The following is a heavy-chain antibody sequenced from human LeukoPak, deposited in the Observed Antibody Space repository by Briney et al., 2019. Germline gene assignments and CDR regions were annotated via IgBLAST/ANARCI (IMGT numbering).Heavy chain of an antibody. CDR2: IYYSGST. J-gene: IGHJ3*02. Sequence: PSGTLSLTCSVSGGSISSGDYYWSWIRQPPGKGLEWIGYIYYSGSTYYNPSLKSRVTISVDTSKNQFSLKLSSVTAADTAVYYCARSQYYGDFEGAFDIWGQGTMVTVSS. CDR3: ARSQYYGDFEGAFDI. D-gene: IGHD4-17*01. V-gene: IGHV4-30-4*01. CDR1: GGSISSGDYY.